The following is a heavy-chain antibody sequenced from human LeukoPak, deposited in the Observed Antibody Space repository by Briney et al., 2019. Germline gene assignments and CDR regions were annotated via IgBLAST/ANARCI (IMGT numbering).Heavy chain of an antibody. CDR2: INHSGST. CDR3: AFGYFGVVSY. CDR1: GGSFSGYY. J-gene: IGHJ4*02. Sequence: KPSETLSLTCAVYGGSFSGYYWSWIRQPPGKGLEWIGEINHSGSTNYNPSLKSRVTISVDTSKNQFSLKLSSVTAADTAVYYCAFGYFGVVSYWGQGTLVTVSS. D-gene: IGHD3-3*01. V-gene: IGHV4-34*01.